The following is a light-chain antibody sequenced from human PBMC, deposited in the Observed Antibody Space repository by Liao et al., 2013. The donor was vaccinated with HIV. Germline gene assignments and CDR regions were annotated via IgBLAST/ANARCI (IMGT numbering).Light chain of an antibody. CDR1: NIGRKS. CDR3: QAWDSNTASRL. J-gene: IGLJ1*01. CDR2: YDS. Sequence: SYELTQPPSVSVAPGKTASITCGGNNIGRKSVHWYQQKPGQAPVLVIYYDSDRPSGIPERFSGSSSGNTASLIISGAQSMDEADYYCQAWDSNTASRLFGGGTKVTVL. V-gene: IGLV3-21*01.